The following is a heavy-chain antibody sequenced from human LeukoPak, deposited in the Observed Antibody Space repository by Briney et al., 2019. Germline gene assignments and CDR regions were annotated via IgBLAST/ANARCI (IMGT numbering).Heavy chain of an antibody. D-gene: IGHD5-12*01. CDR1: GGSFSGYY. J-gene: IGHJ4*02. CDR2: INHSGST. CDR3: ARAAKTDIVATISEGGCYFDY. V-gene: IGHV4-34*01. Sequence: ETLSLTFAVYGGSFSGYYWSWIRQPPGKGLEWIGEINHSGSTNYNPSLKSRVTISVDTSKNQFSLKLNSVTAADTAVYYCARAAKTDIVATISEGGCYFDYWGQGTLVTVSS.